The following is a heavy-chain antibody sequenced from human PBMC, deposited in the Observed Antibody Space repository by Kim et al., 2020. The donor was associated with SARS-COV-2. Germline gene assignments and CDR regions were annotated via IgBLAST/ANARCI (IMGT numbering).Heavy chain of an antibody. CDR1: GFTFSDFA. J-gene: IGHJ3*01. CDR2: ISDDANNK. CDR3: ARGGYSSSWSIGEAFDF. Sequence: GGSLRLSCAASGFTFSDFAFHWVRQAPGKGLEWVAVISDDANNKYDAESVKGRFTISRDNSKNTLYLQMNRRRAEDTAVYYCARGGYSSSWSIGEAFDFWGHETMVTVSS. D-gene: IGHD6-13*01. V-gene: IGHV3-30*04.